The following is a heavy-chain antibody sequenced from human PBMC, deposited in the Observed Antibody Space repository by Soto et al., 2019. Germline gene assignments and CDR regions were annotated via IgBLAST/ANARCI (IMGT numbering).Heavy chain of an antibody. J-gene: IGHJ4*02. CDR1: GGSISSYY. V-gene: IGHV4-59*08. Sequence: SETLSLTCTVSGGSISSYYWSWIRQPPGKGLEWSGYIYYSGSTYYNPSLKSRVTISVDTSKNQFSLKLSSVTAADTAVYYCARLVKRGIAAAGTLKFDYWGQGTLVTVSS. CDR3: ARLVKRGIAAAGTLKFDY. CDR2: IYYSGST. D-gene: IGHD6-13*01.